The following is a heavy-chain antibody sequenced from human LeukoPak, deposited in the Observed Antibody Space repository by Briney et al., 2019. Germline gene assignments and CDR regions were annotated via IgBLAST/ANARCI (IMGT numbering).Heavy chain of an antibody. V-gene: IGHV4-39*01. CDR3: ARVLPQWLARYYFDY. Sequence: PSETLSLTCTVSGDSISSSSYYWGWIRQPPGKGLEWIGTIYYSGSTYYNPSPESRVTISIDTSKNQFSLKLNSVTAADTAVYYCARVLPQWLARYYFDYWGQGSLVTVSS. CDR2: IYYSGST. D-gene: IGHD6-19*01. J-gene: IGHJ4*02. CDR1: GDSISSSSYY.